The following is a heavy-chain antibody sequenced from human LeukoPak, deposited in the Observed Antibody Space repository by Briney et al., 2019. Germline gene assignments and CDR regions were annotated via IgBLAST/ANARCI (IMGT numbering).Heavy chain of an antibody. CDR1: GFTFSSYG. CDR2: IRYDGSNK. Sequence: GGSLRLSCAASGFTFSSYGMHWVRQAPGKGLEWVAFIRYDGSNKYYADSVKGRFTISRDNSKNTLYLQMNCLRAEDTAVYYCAKDHCSSTSCSPYYYYMDVWGKGTTVTVSS. CDR3: AKDHCSSTSCSPYYYYMDV. J-gene: IGHJ6*03. V-gene: IGHV3-30*02. D-gene: IGHD2-2*01.